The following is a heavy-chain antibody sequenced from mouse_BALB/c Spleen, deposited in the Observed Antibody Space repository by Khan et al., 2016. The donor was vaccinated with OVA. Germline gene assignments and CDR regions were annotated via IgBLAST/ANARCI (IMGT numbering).Heavy chain of an antibody. V-gene: IGHV1-26*01. CDR1: GYSFTLYY. CDR3: ARGYDVFAS. J-gene: IGHJ3*01. CDR2: VNPNNGDS. Sequence: VQLQQSGPDLVKPGASVRISCKASGYSFTLYYLSWVKQSHGESLEWIGRVNPNNGDSAYNQKFKDRATLTVDKSSNTAYMDFRSLTSEDSAVYYCARGYDVFASWGQGTLVTVSA. D-gene: IGHD2-14*01.